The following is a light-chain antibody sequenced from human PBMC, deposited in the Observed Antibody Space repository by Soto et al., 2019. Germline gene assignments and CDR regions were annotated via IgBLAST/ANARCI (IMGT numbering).Light chain of an antibody. V-gene: IGKV1-5*01. Sequence: DIQMTQSPSTLSASVGDRVTITCRASQSINSWLAWYQQKPGKAPKLLIYAASSLKSGVPSRFSGSGSGTELPLTISILQPDDSATYYCQQYNTYLTFGQGTKVEIK. CDR1: QSINSW. CDR2: AAS. CDR3: QQYNTYLT. J-gene: IGKJ1*01.